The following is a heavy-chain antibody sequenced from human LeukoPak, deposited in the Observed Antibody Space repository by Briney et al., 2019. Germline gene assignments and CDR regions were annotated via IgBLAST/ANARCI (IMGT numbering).Heavy chain of an antibody. D-gene: IGHD3-22*01. CDR3: AKDLDYDTIGAFDY. CDR2: ISYDGSNK. J-gene: IGHJ4*02. CDR1: GFTFSSYG. V-gene: IGHV3-30*18. Sequence: GRSLRLSCAASGFTFSSYGMHWVRQAPGKGLEWVAVISYDGSNKYYADSVKGRFTISRDNSKNTLYLQMNSLRAEDTAVYYCAKDLDYDTIGAFDYWGQGTLVTVSS.